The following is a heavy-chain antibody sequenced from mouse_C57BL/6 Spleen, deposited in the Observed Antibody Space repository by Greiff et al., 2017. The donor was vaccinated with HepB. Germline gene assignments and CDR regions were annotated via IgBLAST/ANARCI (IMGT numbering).Heavy chain of an antibody. Sequence: VQLQQSGAELVRPGSSVKLSCKASGYTFTSYWMHWVKQRPIQGLEWIGNIDPSDSETHYNQKFKDKATLTVDKSSSTAYMQLSSLTSEDSAVYYCARGGYGSSYCWFAYWGQGTLVTVSA. D-gene: IGHD1-1*01. CDR3: ARGGYGSSYCWFAY. V-gene: IGHV1-52*01. J-gene: IGHJ3*01. CDR1: GYTFTSYW. CDR2: IDPSDSET.